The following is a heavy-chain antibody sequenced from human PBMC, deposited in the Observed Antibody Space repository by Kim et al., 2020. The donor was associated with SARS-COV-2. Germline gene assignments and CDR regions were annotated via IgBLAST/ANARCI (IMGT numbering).Heavy chain of an antibody. CDR3: ARDPPRVPHGEDL. CDR2: IKQDGSEK. J-gene: IGHJ2*01. D-gene: IGHD2-2*01. CDR1: GFTFSSYW. V-gene: IGHV3-7*01. Sequence: GGSLRLSCAASGFTFSSYWMSWVRQAPGKGLEWVANIKQDGSEKYYVDSVKGRFTISRDNAKNSLYLQMNSLRAEDTAVYYCARDPPRVPHGEDLWGRGTLVTVSS.